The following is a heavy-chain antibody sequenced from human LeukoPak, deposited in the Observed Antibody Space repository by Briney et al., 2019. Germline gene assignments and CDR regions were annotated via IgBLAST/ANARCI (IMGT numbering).Heavy chain of an antibody. CDR1: GFTFSDYY. J-gene: IGHJ4*02. D-gene: IGHD6-13*01. V-gene: IGHV3-11*01. CDR3: ARARYSNTWFDY. Sequence: GGSLRLSCASSGFTFSDYYMSWIRQAPGKGLEWVSCTSSSGSTRYYADSVKGRFTISRDNAKNSLYLQMNSLRAEDTAVYYCARARYSNTWFDYRGQGALVTVSS. CDR2: TSSSGSTR.